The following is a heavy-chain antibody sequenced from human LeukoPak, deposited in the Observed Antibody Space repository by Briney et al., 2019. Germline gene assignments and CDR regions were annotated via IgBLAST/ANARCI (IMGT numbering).Heavy chain of an antibody. D-gene: IGHD3-3*01. CDR2: INHSGST. Sequence: SETLSLTCAVYGGSFSGYYWSWIRQPPGKGLECIGEINHSGSTNYNPSLKSLITISLDTSKYHLIRKLRSVAAADTAVFYCTRRAVFGAEGGWFDPWGQGTLVTVSS. CDR1: GGSFSGYY. CDR3: TRRAVFGAEGGWFDP. J-gene: IGHJ5*02. V-gene: IGHV4-34*01.